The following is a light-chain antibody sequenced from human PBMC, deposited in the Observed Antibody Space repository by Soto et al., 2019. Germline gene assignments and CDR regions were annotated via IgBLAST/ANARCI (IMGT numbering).Light chain of an antibody. CDR1: SSDVGGYNY. CDR3: SSYTSGSSVV. J-gene: IGLJ2*01. CDR2: EVS. Sequence: QSVLTQPASVSGSPGQSITISCTGTSSDVGGYNYVSWYQHHPGKAPKLMIYEVSNRPSGVSNRFSGSKSGNTASLTISGLQPEDEADYYCSSYTSGSSVVFGGGTKVTVL. V-gene: IGLV2-14*01.